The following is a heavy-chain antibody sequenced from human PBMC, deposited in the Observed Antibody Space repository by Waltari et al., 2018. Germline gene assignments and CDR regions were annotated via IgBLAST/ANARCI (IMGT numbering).Heavy chain of an antibody. D-gene: IGHD3-10*01. CDR1: GSSFGRND. Sequence: QLVESGGGLFQPGGSLRLSWRASGSSFGRNDMHWVRQSEGKGLEWVAGVGTGGDTFYPASVKGRFTVSRENAKSSLYLQMDSLRAADTAIYYCVKDNYGWRYFDLWGRGTLVSVS. V-gene: IGHV3-13*01. J-gene: IGHJ2*01. CDR3: VKDNYGWRYFDL. CDR2: VGTGGDT.